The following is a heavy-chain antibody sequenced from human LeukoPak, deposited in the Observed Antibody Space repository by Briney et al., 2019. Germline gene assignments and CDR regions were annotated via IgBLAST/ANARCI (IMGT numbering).Heavy chain of an antibody. D-gene: IGHD2-2*01. Sequence: NAPETLSLTCTVSGGSISSSSYYWDWIRQPPGKGLEWIGSIYYSGSTYYNPSLKSRVTISVDTSKNQFSLKLNSVTAADTAVYYCARHGGEYQLLLSFDYWGQGTLVTVSS. V-gene: IGHV4-39*01. CDR3: ARHGGEYQLLLSFDY. CDR2: IYYSGST. J-gene: IGHJ4*02. CDR1: GGSISSSSYY.